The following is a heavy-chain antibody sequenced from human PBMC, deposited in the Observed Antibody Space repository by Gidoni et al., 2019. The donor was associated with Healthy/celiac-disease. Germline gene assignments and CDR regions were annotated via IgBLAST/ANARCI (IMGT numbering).Heavy chain of an antibody. D-gene: IGHD3-22*01. CDR3: ARNDYYDSSGHSPLFDY. J-gene: IGHJ4*02. Sequence: QVQLVESGGGVVQPGRSRGLSCAASGFTFSSYCMHWGRQAPGKGLEWVAVIWYDGSNKYYADSVKGRFTISRDNSKNTLYLQMNSLRAEDTAVYYCARNDYYDSSGHSPLFDYWGQGTLVTVSS. CDR2: IWYDGSNK. CDR1: GFTFSSYC. V-gene: IGHV3-33*01.